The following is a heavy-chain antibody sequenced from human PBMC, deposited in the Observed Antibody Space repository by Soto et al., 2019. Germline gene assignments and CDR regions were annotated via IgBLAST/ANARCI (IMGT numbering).Heavy chain of an antibody. V-gene: IGHV3-23*01. Sequence: EVQLLESGGGLVQPGGSLRLSCAASGFTFSSYAMSWVRQAPGKGLEWVSAISGSGGSTYYADSVKGRFTISRDNSKNRLYLQMNSLRAEDTAVYYCAKDRGSRKVTTALGYWGQGTLVTVSS. CDR3: AKDRGSRKVTTALGY. D-gene: IGHD4-17*01. CDR1: GFTFSSYA. CDR2: ISGSGGST. J-gene: IGHJ4*02.